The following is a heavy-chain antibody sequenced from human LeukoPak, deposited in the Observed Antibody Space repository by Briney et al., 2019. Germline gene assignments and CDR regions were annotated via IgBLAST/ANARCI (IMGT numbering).Heavy chain of an antibody. J-gene: IGHJ4*02. D-gene: IGHD3-10*01. V-gene: IGHV3-7*01. CDR1: GFTFSSYW. CDR2: IKEDGSDK. Sequence: GGSLRLSCAASGFTFSSYWMSWVRQAPGKGLEWVANIKEDGSDKYYVDSVKGRFTISRDNAKNSLYLQMNSLRAEDTAVYYCARDFGSLEDYFDYWGQGTLVTVSS. CDR3: ARDFGSLEDYFDY.